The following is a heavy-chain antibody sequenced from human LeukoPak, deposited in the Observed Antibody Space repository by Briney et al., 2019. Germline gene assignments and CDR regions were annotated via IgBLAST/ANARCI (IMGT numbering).Heavy chain of an antibody. J-gene: IGHJ6*02. CDR3: ARESDAYGMDV. CDR2: ISSSSSYI. Sequence: GGSLRLSCAASEFTFSSYSMNWVRQAPGKGLEWVSSISSSSSYIYYADSVKGRFTISRDNAKNSLYLQMNSLRAEDTAVYYCARESDAYGMDVWGQGTTVTVSS. CDR1: EFTFSSYS. V-gene: IGHV3-21*01.